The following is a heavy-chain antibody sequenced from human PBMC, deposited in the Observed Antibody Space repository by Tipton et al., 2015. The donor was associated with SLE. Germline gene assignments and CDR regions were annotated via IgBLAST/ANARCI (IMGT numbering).Heavy chain of an antibody. CDR3: SRLLPQYYYDSSGQNGDCWYFDL. CDR2: IYYSGST. J-gene: IGHJ2*01. Sequence: TLSLTCTVSGGSISSYYWSWIRQPPGKGLEWIGYIYYSGSTNNNPSLKRRVTITVETSTTRFSLKLISVTAADTAVYYFSRLLPQYYYDSSGQNGDCWYFDLWGRGTLVTVSS. D-gene: IGHD3-22*01. CDR1: GGSISSYY. V-gene: IGHV4-59*08.